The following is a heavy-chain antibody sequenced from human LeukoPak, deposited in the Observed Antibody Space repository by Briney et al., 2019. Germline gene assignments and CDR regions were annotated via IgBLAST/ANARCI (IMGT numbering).Heavy chain of an antibody. J-gene: IGHJ6*02. D-gene: IGHD2-15*01. CDR3: AREAPSGGTSRVDLDV. Sequence: PGGSLRLSCAASGFTVSYNYMSWVRQAPGKGLEWVSVIYSGGSTYYADSVKGRFTTSRDNSKNTLYLQMNSLRAEDTAVYYCAREAPSGGTSRVDLDVWGQGTSVTVSS. V-gene: IGHV3-66*02. CDR1: GFTVSYNY. CDR2: IYSGGST.